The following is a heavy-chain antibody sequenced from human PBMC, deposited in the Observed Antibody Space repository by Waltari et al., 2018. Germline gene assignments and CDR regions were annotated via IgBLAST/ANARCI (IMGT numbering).Heavy chain of an antibody. CDR2: ISAYNGNT. Sequence: QVQLVQSGAEVKKPGASVKVSCKASGYTFTSYGTSWVRQAPGKGLEWMGWISAYNGNTNYAQKLQGRVTMTTDTSTSTAYMELRSLRSDDTAVYYCAKDGYDFWSGYSNNWFDPWGQGTLVTVSS. D-gene: IGHD3-3*01. CDR3: AKDGYDFWSGYSNNWFDP. V-gene: IGHV1-18*01. J-gene: IGHJ5*02. CDR1: GYTFTSYG.